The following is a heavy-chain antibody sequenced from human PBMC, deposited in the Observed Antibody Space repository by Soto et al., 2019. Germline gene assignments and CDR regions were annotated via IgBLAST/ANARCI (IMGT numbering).Heavy chain of an antibody. D-gene: IGHD5-12*01. Sequence: SETLSLTCTVSGGSISSGGYYWSWIRQHPGKGLEWIGYIYYSGSTYYNPSLKSRVTISVDTSKNQFSLKLSSVTAADTAVYYCAREGYSGSIDYWGQGTLVTVS. CDR3: AREGYSGSIDY. J-gene: IGHJ4*02. CDR2: IYYSGST. CDR1: GGSISSGGYY. V-gene: IGHV4-31*03.